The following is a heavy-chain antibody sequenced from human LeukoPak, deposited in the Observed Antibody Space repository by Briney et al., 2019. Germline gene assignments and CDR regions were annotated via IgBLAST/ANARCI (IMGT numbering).Heavy chain of an antibody. CDR3: ASARRDSGYYKVDY. J-gene: IGHJ4*02. D-gene: IGHD3-3*01. CDR1: GGSLSGSY. V-gene: IGHV4-34*01. Sequence: PSETLSLTCAVYGGSLSGSYWSWIRQPPGKGLEWIAEINHSGSANYNPSLKSRVTLSIDKSKNQFSLNLNSVTAADTAVYYCASARRDSGYYKVDYWGQGTLVTVSS. CDR2: INHSGSA.